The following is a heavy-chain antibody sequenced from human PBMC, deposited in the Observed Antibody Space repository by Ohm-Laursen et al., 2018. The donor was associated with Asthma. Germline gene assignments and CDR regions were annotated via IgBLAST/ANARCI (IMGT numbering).Heavy chain of an antibody. CDR3: ARGHGGRHRCLSYQIDN. CDR1: GFNFSDSA. Sequence: SLRLSCTASGFNFSDSAMHWVRQAPGKGLDWVAIMSYDGNIKYLADSVKGRFSISRDNSKNTLFLQVNSLRPEDTAVYFCARGHGGRHRCLSYQIDNWGQGTPVTVS. D-gene: IGHD3-16*01. CDR2: MSYDGNIK. V-gene: IGHV3-30-3*01. J-gene: IGHJ4*02.